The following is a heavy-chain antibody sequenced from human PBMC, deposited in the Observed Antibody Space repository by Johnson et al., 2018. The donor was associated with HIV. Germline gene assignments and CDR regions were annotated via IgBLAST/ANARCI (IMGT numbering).Heavy chain of an antibody. V-gene: IGHV3-30-3*01. CDR3: AKGGYSSSWYLWDTFNM. D-gene: IGHD2-2*01. CDR1: GFTFSSYA. CDR2: ISYDGSNK. J-gene: IGHJ3*02. Sequence: QVQLVESGGGVVQPGRSLRLSCAASGFTFSSYAMHWVRQAPGKGLEWVAVISYDGSNKYYADSVKGRFTISRDNSKNTLYLQMNSLRADDTALYYCAKGGYSSSWYLWDTFNMWGQGTMVTVSS.